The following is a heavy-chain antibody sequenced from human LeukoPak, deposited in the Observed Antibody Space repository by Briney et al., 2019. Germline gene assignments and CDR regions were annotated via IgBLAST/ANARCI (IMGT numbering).Heavy chain of an antibody. J-gene: IGHJ6*02. Sequence: GGSLRLSCAASGFTFSAYWTSWVRQAPGKGLEWVANIKQDGSEKYYVDSVKGRFTISRDNAKNSLYLQMNILRAEDTAVYYCARDFHGMDVWGQGTTVTVSS. V-gene: IGHV3-7*01. CDR3: ARDFHGMDV. CDR1: GFTFSAYW. CDR2: IKQDGSEK.